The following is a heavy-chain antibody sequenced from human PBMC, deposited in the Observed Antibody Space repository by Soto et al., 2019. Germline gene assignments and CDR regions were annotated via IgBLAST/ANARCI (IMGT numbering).Heavy chain of an antibody. CDR2: IYYSGST. J-gene: IGHJ4*02. V-gene: IGHV4-31*03. CDR3: ARGNYYDSSGYSSLSPYYFDY. CDR1: GGSISSGGYY. Sequence: SETLSLTCTVSGGSISSGGYYWSWIRQHPGKGLEWIGYIYYSGSTYYNPSLKSRVTISVDTSKNQFSLKLSSVTAADTAVYYCARGNYYDSSGYSSLSPYYFDYWGQGTLVTVSS. D-gene: IGHD3-22*01.